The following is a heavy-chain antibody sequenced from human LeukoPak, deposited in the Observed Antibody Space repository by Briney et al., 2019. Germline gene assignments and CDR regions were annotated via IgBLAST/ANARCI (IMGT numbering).Heavy chain of an antibody. CDR3: ARGWGYMDV. D-gene: IGHD1-26*01. CDR2: INTSGNS. J-gene: IGHJ6*03. V-gene: IGHV4-4*07. Sequence: SETLSLTYTVSGGSISGDYWSWIRQPAGKGLEWIGRINTSGNSNYNPSLKSRVTMSVDTSKNQFSLKLSSVTAADTAVYYCARGWGYMDVWGKGTTVTVSS. CDR1: GGSISGDY.